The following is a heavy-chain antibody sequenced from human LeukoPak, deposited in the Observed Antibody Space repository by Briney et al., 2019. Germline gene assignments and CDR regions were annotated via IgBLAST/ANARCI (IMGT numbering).Heavy chain of an antibody. CDR1: GGSFSGYY. CDR3: ARQVRGIAAKMDV. D-gene: IGHD6-13*01. CDR2: INHSGST. V-gene: IGHV4-34*01. J-gene: IGHJ6*04. Sequence: SETLSLTCAVYGGSFSGYYWSWIRQPPGKGLEWIGEINHSGSTNYNPSLKSRVTISVDTSKNQFSLKLSSVTAADTAVYYCARQVRGIAAKMDVWGKGTTVTVSS.